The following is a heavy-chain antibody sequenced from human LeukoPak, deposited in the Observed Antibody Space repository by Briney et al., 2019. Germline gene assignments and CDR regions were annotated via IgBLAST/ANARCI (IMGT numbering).Heavy chain of an antibody. J-gene: IGHJ4*02. CDR1: GGSFRGYY. D-gene: IGHD3-10*01. V-gene: IGHV4-34*01. Sequence: PSETLSLTCAVYGGSFRGYYWSWLRQPPGKGLEWIGEINHSGSTNYNPSLKSQVTISVETSKNQFSLKLSSVTAADTAVYYCARGGSTMVRGPPDYWGQGTLVTVSS. CDR3: ARGGSTMVRGPPDY. CDR2: INHSGST.